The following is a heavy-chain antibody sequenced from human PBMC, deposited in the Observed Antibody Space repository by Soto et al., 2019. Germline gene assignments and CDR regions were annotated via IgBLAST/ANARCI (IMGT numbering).Heavy chain of an antibody. CDR3: ARVDVVVAATHPNWFDP. Sequence: SVKVSCKASGGTFSSYAISWVRQAPGQGLEWMGGIIPIFGTANYAQKFQGRVTITADKSTSTAYMELSSLRSEDTAVYYCARVDVVVAATHPNWFDPWGQGTLVTVSS. J-gene: IGHJ5*02. D-gene: IGHD2-15*01. CDR2: IIPIFGTA. CDR1: GGTFSSYA. V-gene: IGHV1-69*06.